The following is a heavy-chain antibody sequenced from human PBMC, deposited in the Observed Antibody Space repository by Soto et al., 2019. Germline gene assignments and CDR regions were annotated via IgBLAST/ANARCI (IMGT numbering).Heavy chain of an antibody. CDR2: INPSGGST. J-gene: IGHJ4*02. CDR1: GYSFTSYY. D-gene: IGHD3-16*01. V-gene: IGHV1-46*01. Sequence: ASVKVSCKASGYSFTSYYLHWVRQAPGQGPEWMGLINPSGGSTTYSQKFQGRVTMTRDTSTTTVYMELSALRSEDTAFYYCATTQRGDRYDYSGYGALHFDHWGQGTLVIVSS. CDR3: ATTQRGDRYDYSGYGALHFDH.